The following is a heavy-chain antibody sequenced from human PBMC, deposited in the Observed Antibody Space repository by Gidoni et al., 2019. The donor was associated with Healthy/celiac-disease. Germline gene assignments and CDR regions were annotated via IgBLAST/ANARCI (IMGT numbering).Heavy chain of an antibody. D-gene: IGHD1-26*01. CDR1: GGSISSSSYY. J-gene: IGHJ5*02. CDR2: IYYSGST. V-gene: IGHV4-39*01. Sequence: QLQLQESGPGLVKPSETLSLTCTVPGGSISSSSYYWGWIRQPPGKGLEWIGSIYYSGSTYYNPSLKSRVTISVDTSKNQFSLKLSSVTAADTAVYYCARQAWELPYGFDPWGQGTLVTVSS. CDR3: ARQAWELPYGFDP.